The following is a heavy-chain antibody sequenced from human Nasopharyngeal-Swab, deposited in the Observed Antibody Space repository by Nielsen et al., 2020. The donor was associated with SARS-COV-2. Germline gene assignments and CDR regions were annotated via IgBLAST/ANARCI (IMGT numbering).Heavy chain of an antibody. CDR1: VGTFSSYA. D-gene: IGHD1-20*01. Sequence: SVTVSCKASVGTFSSYAISWVRQAPGQGLEWMGRIIPILGIANYAQKFQGRVTITADKSTSTAYMELSSLRSEDTAVYYCARERMLTGTPFDYWGQGTLVTVSS. CDR2: IIPILGIA. J-gene: IGHJ4*02. CDR3: ARERMLTGTPFDY. V-gene: IGHV1-69*04.